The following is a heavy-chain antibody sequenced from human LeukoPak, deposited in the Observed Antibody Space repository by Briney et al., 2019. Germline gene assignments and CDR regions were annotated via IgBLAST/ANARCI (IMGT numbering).Heavy chain of an antibody. CDR2: IIPILGIA. CDR3: ATSVGATKVDY. J-gene: IGHJ4*02. Sequence: VASVKVSCKASGGTFSSYAISWVRQAPGQGLEWMGRIIPILGIANYAQKFQGRVTITADKSTSTAYMELSSLRSGDTAVYYCATSVGATKVDYWGQGTLVTVSS. CDR1: GGTFSSYA. D-gene: IGHD1-26*01. V-gene: IGHV1-69*04.